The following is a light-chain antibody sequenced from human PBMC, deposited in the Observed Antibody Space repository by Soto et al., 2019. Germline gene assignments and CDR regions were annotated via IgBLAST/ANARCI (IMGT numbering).Light chain of an antibody. J-gene: IGKJ1*01. CDR2: GAS. CDR3: QQYGSSGT. CDR1: QSVSTN. Sequence: EIVMTQSPTTLSGSPVEISPSXDRASQSVSTNLAWYQQKPGQVPSLLIYGASTRATGIPDRFSGSGSGTDFTLTISRLEPEDFAVYYCQQYGSSGTFGQGTKVDNK. V-gene: IGKV3-20*01.